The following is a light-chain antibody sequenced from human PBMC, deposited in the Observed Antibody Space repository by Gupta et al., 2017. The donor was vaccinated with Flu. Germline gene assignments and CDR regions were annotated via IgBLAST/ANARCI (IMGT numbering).Light chain of an antibody. CDR1: QSVSSSY. CDR2: GAS. J-gene: IGKJ1*01. Sequence: GTLSLSPGERATLSCRASQSVSSSYLAWYQQKPGQAPRPLSYGASSRATGIPDRFSGSGSGTDFTLTISRLEPEDFAVYYCQQYGSSPWTFGQGTKVETK. CDR3: QQYGSSPWT. V-gene: IGKV3-20*01.